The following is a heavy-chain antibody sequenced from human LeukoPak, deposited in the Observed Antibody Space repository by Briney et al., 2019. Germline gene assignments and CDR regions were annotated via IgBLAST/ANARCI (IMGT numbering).Heavy chain of an antibody. CDR3: ARAGGYNYGDLTFDI. D-gene: IGHD5-18*01. J-gene: IGHJ3*02. V-gene: IGHV3-21*01. CDR1: GFTFSSYS. Sequence: TPGGSLRLSCAASGFTFSSYSMNWVRQAPGKGLEWVSSISSSSSYIYYADSVKGRFTISRDNAKNSLYLQMNSLRAEDTAVYYCARAGGYNYGDLTFDIWGQGTMVTVSS. CDR2: ISSSSSYI.